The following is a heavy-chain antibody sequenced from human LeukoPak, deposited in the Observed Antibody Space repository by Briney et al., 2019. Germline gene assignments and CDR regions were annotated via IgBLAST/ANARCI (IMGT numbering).Heavy chain of an antibody. V-gene: IGHV1-69*13. J-gene: IGHJ5*02. CDR2: IIPIFGTA. CDR3: ARPPRRSFRGNWFDP. Sequence: SVKVSCKASGGTFSSYAISWVRQAPGQGLEWMGGIIPIFGTANYALKFQGRVTITADESTSTAYMELSSLRSEDTAVYYCARPPRRSFRGNWFDPWGQGTLVTVSS. D-gene: IGHD3-10*01. CDR1: GGTFSSYA.